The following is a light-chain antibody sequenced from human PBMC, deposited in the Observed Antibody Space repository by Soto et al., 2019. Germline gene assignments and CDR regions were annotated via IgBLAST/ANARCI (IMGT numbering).Light chain of an antibody. CDR2: GAT. J-gene: IGKJ2*01. Sequence: VLTQSPGTLSISPGERATFSCRASQSISGSFLAWYQHKPGQAPRLLISGATSRLTGIPHRFSGSGSGTDYTLTINRLEPEDCRIYYCQHFCDSSPYTFGQGTRLEIK. CDR3: QHFCDSSPYT. V-gene: IGKV3-20*01. CDR1: QSISGSF.